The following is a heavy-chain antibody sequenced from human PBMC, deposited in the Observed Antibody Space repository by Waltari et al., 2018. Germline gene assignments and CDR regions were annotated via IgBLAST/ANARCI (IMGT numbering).Heavy chain of an antibody. Sequence: VQLVQSGAEVKNPGASVKVSCKTSGCIFTDYYIHWMRQAPGQGLEWMGWINPNNGGTNYAQKFQGGVTMTRDTSISTVYMELSRLTSDDTAVYYCAREKSGSGRAMGVWGKGTTITVSS. V-gene: IGHV1-2*02. CDR2: INPNNGGT. CDR1: GCIFTDYY. D-gene: IGHD3-10*01. CDR3: AREKSGSGRAMGV. J-gene: IGHJ6*03.